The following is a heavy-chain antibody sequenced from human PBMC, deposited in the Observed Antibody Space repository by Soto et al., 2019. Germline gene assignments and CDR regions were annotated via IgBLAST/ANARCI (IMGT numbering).Heavy chain of an antibody. CDR2: ISEIGGST. Sequence: GGSLRLSCAASGFTFSSHWMHWVRQAPGRGLEWVSSISEIGGSTYYADSVKGRFTISGDNSKNTLYLQMNTLRADDTAIYYCAKDRRTLSGLEYWGQGSLVTVSS. D-gene: IGHD2-15*01. J-gene: IGHJ4*02. CDR1: GFTFSSHW. V-gene: IGHV3-23*01. CDR3: AKDRRTLSGLEY.